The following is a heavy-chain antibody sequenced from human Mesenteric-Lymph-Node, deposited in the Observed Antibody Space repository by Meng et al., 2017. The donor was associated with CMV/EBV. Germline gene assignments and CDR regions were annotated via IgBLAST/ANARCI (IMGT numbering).Heavy chain of an antibody. CDR3: ARGRNYDILTGDNDY. J-gene: IGHJ4*02. CDR1: GYTFTSYA. CDR2: INTNTGNP. D-gene: IGHD3-9*01. Sequence: SGYTFTSYAMNWVRQAPGQGLEWMGWINTNTGNPTYAQGFTGRFVFSLDTSVSTAYLQISSLKAEDTAVYYCARGRNYDILTGDNDYWGQGTLVTVSS. V-gene: IGHV7-4-1*02.